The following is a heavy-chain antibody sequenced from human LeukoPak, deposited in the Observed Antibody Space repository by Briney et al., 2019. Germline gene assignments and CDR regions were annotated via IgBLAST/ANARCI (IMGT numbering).Heavy chain of an antibody. CDR1: GSTFTTNG. V-gene: IGHV1-18*01. CDR3: ARVGHTVTKYYYYYYMDV. CDR2: ISAYNGNP. D-gene: IGHD4-17*01. J-gene: IGHJ6*03. Sequence: APVKVSCKASGSTFTTNGMSWVGRAPGQGLEGWGGISAYNGNPNYAQKLQGRVTMNTDTSTSTAYMELRSLRSDDTVVYYCARVGHTVTKYYYYYYMDVWGKGTTVTVS.